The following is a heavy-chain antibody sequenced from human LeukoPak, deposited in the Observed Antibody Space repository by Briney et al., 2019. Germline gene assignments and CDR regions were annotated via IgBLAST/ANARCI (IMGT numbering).Heavy chain of an antibody. D-gene: IGHD3-3*01. CDR1: GFTFSDYY. J-gene: IGHJ3*02. V-gene: IGHV3-11*04. Sequence: GGSLRLSCVGSGFTFSDYYMSWIRQAPGKGLEWVSYISNDSVDKYYVDSVRGRFTISRDNAKKSMYLQMSGLRVEDTAVYYCARRDWVSGAVRAFDIWGQGTMVTVSS. CDR2: ISNDSVDK. CDR3: ARRDWVSGAVRAFDI.